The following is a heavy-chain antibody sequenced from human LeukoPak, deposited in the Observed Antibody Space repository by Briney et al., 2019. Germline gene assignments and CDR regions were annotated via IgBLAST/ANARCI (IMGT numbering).Heavy chain of an antibody. D-gene: IGHD5-18*01. J-gene: IGHJ3*02. CDR3: AMGWIQLLGGGAFDI. V-gene: IGHV1-24*01. CDR2: FDPEDGET. Sequence: ASVKVSCKVSGYTLTELSMHWVRQAPGKGLEWMGGFDPEDGETIYAQKFQGRVTMTEDTSTDTAYMELSSLRSDDTAVYYCAMGWIQLLGGGAFDIWGQGTMVTVSS. CDR1: GYTLTELS.